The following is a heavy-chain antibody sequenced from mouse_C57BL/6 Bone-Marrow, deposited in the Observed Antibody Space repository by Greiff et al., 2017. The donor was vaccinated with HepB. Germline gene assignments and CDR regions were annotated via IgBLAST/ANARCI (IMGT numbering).Heavy chain of an antibody. CDR1: GFSLTSYA. J-gene: IGHJ2*01. CDR3: ARNFGPFYYYGYFDY. D-gene: IGHD1-1*01. CDR2: IWTGGGT. V-gene: IGHV2-9-1*01. Sequence: QVQLVESGPGLVAPSQSLSITCTVSGFSLTSYAISWVRQPPGKGLEWLGVIWTGGGTNYNSALKSRLSISKDNSKSQVFLKMNSLQTDDTARYYCARNFGPFYYYGYFDYWGQGTTLTVSS.